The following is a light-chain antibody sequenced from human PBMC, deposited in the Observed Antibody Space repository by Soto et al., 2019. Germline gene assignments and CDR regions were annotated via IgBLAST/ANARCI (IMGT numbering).Light chain of an antibody. J-gene: IGKJ1*01. Sequence: EIVLTQSQSTLSLSPGERATLSCRASQSVSSSYLAWYQQKPGQAPRLLIYGASSRATGIPDRFSGSGSGTDFTLTISRLEPEDFAVYYCQQYGSSTWTFGQGTKVEIK. V-gene: IGKV3-20*01. CDR1: QSVSSSY. CDR2: GAS. CDR3: QQYGSSTWT.